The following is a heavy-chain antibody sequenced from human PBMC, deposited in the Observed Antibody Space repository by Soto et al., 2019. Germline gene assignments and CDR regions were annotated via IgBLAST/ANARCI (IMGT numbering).Heavy chain of an antibody. CDR1: GFTFDDYT. CDR3: AKDISGSGSFPYYYYYGMDV. V-gene: IGHV3-43*01. J-gene: IGHJ6*02. CDR2: ISWDGGST. Sequence: PGGSLRLSCAASGFTFDDYTMHWVRQAPGKGLEWVSLISWDGGSTYYADSVKGRFTISRDNSKNSLYLQMNSLRTEDTALYYCAKDISGSGSFPYYYYYGMDVWGQGTTVTVSS. D-gene: IGHD3-10*01.